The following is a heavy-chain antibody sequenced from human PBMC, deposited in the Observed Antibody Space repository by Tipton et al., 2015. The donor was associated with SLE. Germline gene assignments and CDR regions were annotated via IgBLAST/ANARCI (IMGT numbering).Heavy chain of an antibody. Sequence: SLRLSCAASGFTFDDYDMHWVRQAPGKGLEWVSSMSWNGGSMGYADSVKGRFTISRDNAKNSLYLQMNSLRPEDTALYYCAKGGHLGNMDVWGEGTTVTVSS. CDR1: GFTFDDYD. CDR3: AKGGHLGNMDV. CDR2: MSWNGGSM. D-gene: IGHD3/OR15-3a*01. J-gene: IGHJ6*03. V-gene: IGHV3-9*01.